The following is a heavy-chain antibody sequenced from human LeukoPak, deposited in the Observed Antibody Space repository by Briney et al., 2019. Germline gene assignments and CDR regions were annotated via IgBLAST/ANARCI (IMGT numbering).Heavy chain of an antibody. V-gene: IGHV4-34*01. CDR1: GGSFSGYY. CDR3: ARGYCSGGSCYRFDAFDI. Sequence: PSETLSLTCAVYGGSFSGYYWSWIRQPPGKGLEWIGEINHSGSTNYNPSLKSRVTISVDTSKNQFSLKLSSVTAADTAVYYCARGYCSGGSCYRFDAFDIWGQGTMVTVSS. J-gene: IGHJ3*02. CDR2: INHSGST. D-gene: IGHD2-15*01.